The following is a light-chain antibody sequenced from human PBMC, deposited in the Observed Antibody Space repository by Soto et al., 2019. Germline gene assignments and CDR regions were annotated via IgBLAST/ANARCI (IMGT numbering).Light chain of an antibody. CDR1: QRISTN. V-gene: IGKV1-39*01. Sequence: DVQMTQSPSSLSASVGDRVTISCRASQRISTNLNWYQQKPGKAPVLLIYAVSSLQGGVPSRFSGSGSVTDFTLTITSLQPEDIATYYCQQSYTTPYTFGQGTKLEIE. CDR3: QQSYTTPYT. CDR2: AVS. J-gene: IGKJ2*01.